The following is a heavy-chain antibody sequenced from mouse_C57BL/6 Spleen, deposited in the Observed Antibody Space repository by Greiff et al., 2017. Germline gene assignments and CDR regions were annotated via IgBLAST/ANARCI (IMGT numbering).Heavy chain of an antibody. D-gene: IGHD4-1*01. CDR2: INPNNGGT. CDR3: ATGTKDYFDY. J-gene: IGHJ2*01. Sequence: VQLQQSGPELVKPGASVKISCKASGYTFTDYYMNWVKQSHGKSLEWIGDINPNNGGTSYNQKFKGKATFTVDKSSSTAYMELRSLTSEDSAVYYCATGTKDYFDYWGQGTTLTVSS. CDR1: GYTFTDYY. V-gene: IGHV1-26*01.